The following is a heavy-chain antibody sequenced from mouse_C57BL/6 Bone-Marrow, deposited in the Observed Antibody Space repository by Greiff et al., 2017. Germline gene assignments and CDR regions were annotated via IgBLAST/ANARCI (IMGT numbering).Heavy chain of an antibody. D-gene: IGHD2-2*01. CDR2: IRSKSSNYAT. CDR1: GFTFNTYA. J-gene: IGHJ3*01. CDR3: VRDGDGYDWGLAWFAY. Sequence: EVQLQESGGGLVQPKGSLKLSCAASGFTFNTYAMHWVRQAPGQGLEWVARIRSKSSNYATYYADSVKDRFTISRADSQSMLYLQMNNLKTEDTAMYYCVRDGDGYDWGLAWFAYWGQGTLVTVSA. V-gene: IGHV10-3*01.